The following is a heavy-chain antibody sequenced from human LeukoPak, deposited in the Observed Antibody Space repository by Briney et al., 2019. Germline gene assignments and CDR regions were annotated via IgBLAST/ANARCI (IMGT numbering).Heavy chain of an antibody. Sequence: GGSLRLSCVASGFTFSSYWMSWVPQAPGKGLEWVANIKQDGSEKYYVDSVKGRFTISRDNAKNSLYLQMNSLRAEDTAVYYCARFRYYDSSGYYYYFDYWGQGTLVTVSS. CDR1: GFTFSSYW. J-gene: IGHJ4*02. V-gene: IGHV3-7*05. D-gene: IGHD3-22*01. CDR2: IKQDGSEK. CDR3: ARFRYYDSSGYYYYFDY.